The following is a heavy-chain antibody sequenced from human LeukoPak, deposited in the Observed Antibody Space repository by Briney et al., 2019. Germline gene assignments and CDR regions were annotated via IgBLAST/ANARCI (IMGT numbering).Heavy chain of an antibody. Sequence: PGGSLRLSCAASGFTFSDYYMSWIRQAPGKGLEWVSYISSSGSTIYYADSVKGRFTISRDNAKNSLYLQMNSLRAEDTAVYYCARDLTRYDFWSGMDVWGKGTTVTVSS. D-gene: IGHD3-3*01. J-gene: IGHJ6*03. CDR2: ISSSGSTI. V-gene: IGHV3-11*04. CDR3: ARDLTRYDFWSGMDV. CDR1: GFTFSDYY.